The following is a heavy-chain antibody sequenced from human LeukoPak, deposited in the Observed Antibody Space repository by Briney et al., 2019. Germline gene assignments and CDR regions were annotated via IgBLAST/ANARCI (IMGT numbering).Heavy chain of an antibody. D-gene: IGHD6-19*01. CDR1: GFTFDDYA. J-gene: IGHJ1*01. CDR2: ISWNSGSI. Sequence: YPGGSLRLSCAASGFTFDDYAMHWVRQAPGKGLEWVSGISWNSGSIGYADSVKGRFTISRDNAKNSLYLQMNSLRAEDTALYYCAKAPPGLWLVPEYFQHWGQGTLVTVSS. CDR3: AKAPPGLWLVPEYFQH. V-gene: IGHV3-9*01.